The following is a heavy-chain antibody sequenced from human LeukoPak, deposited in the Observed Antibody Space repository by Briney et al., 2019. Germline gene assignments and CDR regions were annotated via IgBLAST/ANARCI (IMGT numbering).Heavy chain of an antibody. J-gene: IGHJ4*02. V-gene: IGHV4-59*12. CDR3: ASESSGMHHPFAI. Sequence: SEILSLTCTVSGGSISTYSWSWIRQPPGKGLEWIGYICYSGTTNYNPSLKSRFTISVDTSRSQFSLKLSSVTAADTAVYYCASESSGMHHPFAIWGQGTLITVSS. CDR2: ICYSGTT. D-gene: IGHD6-19*01. CDR1: GGSISTYS.